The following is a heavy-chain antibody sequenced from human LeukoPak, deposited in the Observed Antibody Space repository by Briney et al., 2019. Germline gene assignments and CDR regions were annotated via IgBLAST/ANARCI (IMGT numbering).Heavy chain of an antibody. V-gene: IGHV1-18*01. J-gene: IGHJ4*02. CDR1: GYTMTIHG. Sequence: GASVKVSCKASGYTMTIHGISWVRQAPGQGLEWMGWISAYNGKTNFAQRFQGRVTMTTDTSTNTAYMELRSLRSDDTAVYYCARGSEYSSSVYWGQGTLVTVSS. CDR3: ARGSEYSSSVY. D-gene: IGHD3-22*01. CDR2: ISAYNGKT.